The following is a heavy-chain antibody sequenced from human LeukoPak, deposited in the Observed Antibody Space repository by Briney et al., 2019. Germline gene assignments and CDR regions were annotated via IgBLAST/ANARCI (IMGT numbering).Heavy chain of an antibody. J-gene: IGHJ4*02. D-gene: IGHD2-15*01. Sequence: ASVKVSCKASGYTFTSYGISWVRLAPGQGLEWMGWISAYNGNTNYAQKLQGRVTMTTDTSTSTAYMELRNLRSDDTAVYYCARGNRRGVGYCSGGSCLDYWGQGTLVTVSS. CDR1: GYTFTSYG. CDR2: ISAYNGNT. V-gene: IGHV1-18*01. CDR3: ARGNRRGVGYCSGGSCLDY.